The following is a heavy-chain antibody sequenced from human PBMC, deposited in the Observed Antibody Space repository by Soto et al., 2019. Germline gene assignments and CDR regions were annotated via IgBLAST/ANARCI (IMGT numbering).Heavy chain of an antibody. Sequence: PSETLSLTCAVYGGSFSGYYWSWIRQPPGRGLEWIGEINHSGTTNYNPSLKSRVTISVDKSKNQFSLKLSSVTAADTAVYYCASSQEWELLLVYWGQGTLVTVSS. D-gene: IGHD1-26*01. V-gene: IGHV4-34*01. CDR2: INHSGTT. J-gene: IGHJ4*02. CDR3: ASSQEWELLLVY. CDR1: GGSFSGYY.